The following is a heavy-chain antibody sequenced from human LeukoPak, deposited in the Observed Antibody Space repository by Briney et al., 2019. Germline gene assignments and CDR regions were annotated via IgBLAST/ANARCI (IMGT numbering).Heavy chain of an antibody. Sequence: GGSLRLSCAASGFTFSSYWMHWVRQAPGKGLVWVSRINSDGSSTSYADSVKGRFTISRDNAKNTRYLQMNSLTAEDTAVYYCARVRAAAGNDYWGQGTLVTVSS. J-gene: IGHJ4*02. V-gene: IGHV3-74*01. CDR3: ARVRAAAGNDY. D-gene: IGHD6-13*01. CDR2: INSDGSST. CDR1: GFTFSSYW.